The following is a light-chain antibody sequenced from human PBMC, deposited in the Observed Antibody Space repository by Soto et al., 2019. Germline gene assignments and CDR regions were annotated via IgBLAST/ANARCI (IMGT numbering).Light chain of an antibody. CDR3: LQDYNYPRT. J-gene: IGKJ2*02. CDR1: QGIINE. Sequence: IQMTHSPSTLAASVGDTVTMTCRASQGIINELGWYQQKPGRAPKLLIFATSTLQSGVSSRFRGSGYGTDFALTISSLQPEDSATYYCLQDYNYPRTFGQGTKVDIK. V-gene: IGKV1-6*01. CDR2: ATS.